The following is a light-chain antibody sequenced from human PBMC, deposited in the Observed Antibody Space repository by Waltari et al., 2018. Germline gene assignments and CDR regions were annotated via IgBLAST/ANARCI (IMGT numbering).Light chain of an antibody. Sequence: QSVLTQPPSVSGTPGQRVTISFSGSNSNIGRNSVNWYQQLPGTAPKLLIYNNNQGPSGVPDRFSASKSGTSASLAITGLQSEDEADYYCAVWDDDLGGVFGGGTKLTVL. J-gene: IGLJ3*02. CDR2: NNN. CDR1: NSNIGRNS. CDR3: AVWDDDLGGV. V-gene: IGLV1-44*01.